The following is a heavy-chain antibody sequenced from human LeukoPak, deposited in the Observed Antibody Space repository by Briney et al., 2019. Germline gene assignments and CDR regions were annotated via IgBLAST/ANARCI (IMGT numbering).Heavy chain of an antibody. Sequence: SETLSLTCTVSGGSISSYYWSWIRQPAGKGLEWIGRIYHSGSIYYNPSLKSRVTISLDTSKNQFSLKLSSVTAADTAVYYCARHDPIVGTPDAFDIWGQGTMVTVSS. CDR3: ARHDPIVGTPDAFDI. D-gene: IGHD1-26*01. J-gene: IGHJ3*02. V-gene: IGHV4-59*08. CDR2: IYHSGSI. CDR1: GGSISSYY.